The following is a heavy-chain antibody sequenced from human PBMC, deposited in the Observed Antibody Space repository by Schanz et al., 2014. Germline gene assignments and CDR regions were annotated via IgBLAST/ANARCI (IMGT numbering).Heavy chain of an antibody. D-gene: IGHD1-1*01. CDR3: AKGMWQQLVSDY. V-gene: IGHV3-7*01. J-gene: IGHJ4*02. Sequence: EVQLVESGGGLVQPGGSLRLSCAASGFTFSNYWMSWVRQAPGKGLEWVANIKQDGSEKYYVDSVKGRFTFSRDNAKNSLYLQMNSLRAEDTAVYYCAKGMWQQLVSDYWGQGTLVTVSS. CDR2: IKQDGSEK. CDR1: GFTFSNYW.